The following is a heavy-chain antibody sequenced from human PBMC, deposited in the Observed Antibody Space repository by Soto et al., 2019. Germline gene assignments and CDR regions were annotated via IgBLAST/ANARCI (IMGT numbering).Heavy chain of an antibody. V-gene: IGHV4-4*07. Sequence: QVQLQESGPGLVKPSETLSLTCTVSGGSISSYYWSWIRQPAGKGLEWIGRIYTSGSTNYNPSLKSRATMSVDTSKNQFSLKLSSVTAADTAVYYCARAYPYCSSTSCYLTDAFDIWGQGTMVTVSS. D-gene: IGHD2-2*01. J-gene: IGHJ3*02. CDR3: ARAYPYCSSTSCYLTDAFDI. CDR2: IYTSGST. CDR1: GGSISSYY.